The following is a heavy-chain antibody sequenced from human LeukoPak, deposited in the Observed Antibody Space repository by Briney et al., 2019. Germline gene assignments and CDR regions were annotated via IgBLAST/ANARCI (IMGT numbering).Heavy chain of an antibody. CDR3: AKTYSYPNYGDLYYYCGMDV. CDR1: GFTFSSYG. J-gene: IGHJ6*02. V-gene: IGHV3-30*18. D-gene: IGHD4-17*01. CDR2: ISYDGSNK. Sequence: GGSLRLSCAASGFTFSSYGMHWVRQAPGKGLEWVAVISYDGSNKYYADSVKGRFTISRDNSKNTLYLQMNSLRAEDTAVYYCAKTYSYPNYGDLYYYCGMDVWGQGTTVTVSS.